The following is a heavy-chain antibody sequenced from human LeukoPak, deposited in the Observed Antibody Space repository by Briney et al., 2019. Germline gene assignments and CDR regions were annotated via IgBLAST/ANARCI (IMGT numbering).Heavy chain of an antibody. CDR3: AQIAVAGRLDY. V-gene: IGHV4-59*12. CDR2: IYYSGST. Sequence: SETLSLTCTVSGGSISSYYWSWIRQPPGKGLEWIGYIYYSGSTNYNPSLKSRVTISVDTSKNQFSLKLSSVTAADTAVYYCAQIAVAGRLDYWGQGTLVTVSS. CDR1: GGSISSYY. D-gene: IGHD6-19*01. J-gene: IGHJ4*02.